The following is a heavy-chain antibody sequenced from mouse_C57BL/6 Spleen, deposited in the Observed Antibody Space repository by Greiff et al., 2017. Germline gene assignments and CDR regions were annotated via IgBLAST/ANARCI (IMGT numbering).Heavy chain of an antibody. J-gene: IGHJ1*03. CDR2: IDPEDGDT. CDR1: GFNIKDYY. Sequence: VQLKESGAELVRPGASVKLSCTASGFNIKDYYMHWVKQRPEQGLEWIGRIDPEDGDTEYAPKFQGKATMTADTSSNTAYLQLSSLTSEDTAVYYCTTPGSSKRYWYFDVWGTGTTVTVSS. D-gene: IGHD1-1*01. V-gene: IGHV14-1*01. CDR3: TTPGSSKRYWYFDV.